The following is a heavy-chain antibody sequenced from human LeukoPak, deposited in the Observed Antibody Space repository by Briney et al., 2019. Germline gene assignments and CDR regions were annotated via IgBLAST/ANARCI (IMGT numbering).Heavy chain of an antibody. J-gene: IGHJ4*02. D-gene: IGHD6-19*01. CDR1: GFTFSSYA. CDR3: ASSVAGRRGTFY. V-gene: IGHV3-23*01. Sequence: GGSLRLSCAASGFTFSSYAMSWVRQAPGKGLEWVSAISGSGGSTYYADSVKGRFTISRDNSKNTLYLQMNSLRAEDTAVYYCASSVAGRRGTFYWGQGTLVTVSS. CDR2: ISGSGGST.